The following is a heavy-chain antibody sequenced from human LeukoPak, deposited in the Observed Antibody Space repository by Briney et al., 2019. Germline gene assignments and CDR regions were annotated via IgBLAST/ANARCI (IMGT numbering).Heavy chain of an antibody. D-gene: IGHD5-12*01. V-gene: IGHV1-18*01. CDR2: ISAYNGNT. CDR3: ARRQYSGYEYDY. J-gene: IGHJ4*02. Sequence: ASVKVSCKASGYTFTSYGISWVRQAPGQGLEWMGWISAYNGNTNYAQKLQGRVSMTTDTSTSTAYMELRSLRSDDTAVYYCARRQYSGYEYDYWGQGTLVTVSS. CDR1: GYTFTSYG.